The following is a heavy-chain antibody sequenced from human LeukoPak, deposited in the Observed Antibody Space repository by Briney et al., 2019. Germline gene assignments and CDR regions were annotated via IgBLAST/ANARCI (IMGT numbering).Heavy chain of an antibody. Sequence: GGSLRLSCAASGFTFSSYAMSWVRQAPGKGLEWVSAISGSGGSTYYADSVKGRFTISGDNSKNTLYLQMNSLRAEDTAVYYCAKGGNYGDYTVPYDYWGQGTLVTVSS. CDR3: AKGGNYGDYTVPYDY. V-gene: IGHV3-23*01. J-gene: IGHJ4*02. CDR2: ISGSGGST. D-gene: IGHD4-17*01. CDR1: GFTFSSYA.